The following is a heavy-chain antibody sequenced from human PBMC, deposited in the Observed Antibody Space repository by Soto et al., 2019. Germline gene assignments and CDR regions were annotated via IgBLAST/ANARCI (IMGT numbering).Heavy chain of an antibody. CDR2: IYYSGST. CDR1: GGSISSGGYY. CDR3: ASGQATNYDFWSGYYWVPYYYYGMDV. Sequence: TLSLTCTVSGGSISSGGYYWSWIRQHPGKGLEWIGYIYYSGSTYYNPSLKSRVTISVDTSKNQFSLKLSSVTAADTAVYYCASGQATNYDFWSGYYWVPYYYYGMDVWAQGTTVTVSS. V-gene: IGHV4-31*03. D-gene: IGHD3-3*01. J-gene: IGHJ6*02.